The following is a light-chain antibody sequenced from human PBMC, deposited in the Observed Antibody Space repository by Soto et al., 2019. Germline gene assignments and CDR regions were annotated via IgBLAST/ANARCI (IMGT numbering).Light chain of an antibody. CDR2: GAS. J-gene: IGKJ4*01. V-gene: IGKV3-20*01. CDR3: QQCGSSTQVT. Sequence: EVVLTQSPGTLSLSPGERATLSCRASPSVSSRYLTWYQQKPGQAPRLLIYGASSRATGIPDRFSGSGSGTEFILTITRLEPEDFAVYYCQQCGSSTQVTFGGGTKVEIK. CDR1: PSVSSRY.